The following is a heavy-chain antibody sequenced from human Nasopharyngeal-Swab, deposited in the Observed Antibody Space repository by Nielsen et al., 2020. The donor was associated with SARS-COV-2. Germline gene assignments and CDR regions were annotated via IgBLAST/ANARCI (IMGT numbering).Heavy chain of an antibody. V-gene: IGHV1-18*01. Sequence: ASVKVSCKASGYTFTSYGISWVRQAPGQGLEWMGWISAYNGNTNYAQKLQGRVTMTTDTSTSTAYMELRSLRSDDTAVYYCARASHRVGSYYDFWSGYYRDYHYYGMDVWGQGTTVTVSS. CDR2: ISAYNGNT. CDR1: GYTFTSYG. J-gene: IGHJ6*02. CDR3: ARASHRVGSYYDFWSGYYRDYHYYGMDV. D-gene: IGHD3-3*01.